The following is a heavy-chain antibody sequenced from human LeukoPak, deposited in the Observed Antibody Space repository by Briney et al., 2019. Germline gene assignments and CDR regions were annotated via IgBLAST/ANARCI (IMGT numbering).Heavy chain of an antibody. CDR1: GESLSGYY. V-gene: IGHV4-34*01. CDR2: INRSGST. Sequence: PSETLSLTCAVYGESLSGYYWSWIRQPPGKGLEWIGEINRSGSTIYNPSLKSRVTISVDTSKNQLSLKLNSVTAADTAVYYCAREPGYCISTSCYGGWFDPWGQGTLVTVSS. D-gene: IGHD2-2*01. J-gene: IGHJ5*02. CDR3: AREPGYCISTSCYGGWFDP.